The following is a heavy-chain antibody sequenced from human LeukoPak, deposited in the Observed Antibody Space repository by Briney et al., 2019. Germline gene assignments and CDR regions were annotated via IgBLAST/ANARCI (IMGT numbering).Heavy chain of an antibody. Sequence: GGSLRLSCAASGFTFSIYSLYWVRQAPGKGLEWVAYIRRSGDRTTKYADSVKGRFTISRDDAKNSLYLQMNSLRAEDTAVYYCARGVKVRGVNCYGMDVWGQGTTVTVSS. V-gene: IGHV3-48*04. CDR1: GFTFSIYS. D-gene: IGHD3-10*01. CDR3: ARGVKVRGVNCYGMDV. J-gene: IGHJ6*02. CDR2: IRRSGDRTT.